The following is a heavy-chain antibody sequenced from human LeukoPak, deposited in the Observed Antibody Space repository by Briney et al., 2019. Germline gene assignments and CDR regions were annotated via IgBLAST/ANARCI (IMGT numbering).Heavy chain of an antibody. J-gene: IGHJ3*01. V-gene: IGHV3-74*01. CDR1: GFSFNTYW. CDR3: ARGGFNHAFDV. CDR2: INNDGGGT. Sequence: PGGSLRLSCSASGFSFNTYWMHWVRQTPGKGLIWVSRINNDGGGTIYADSVRGRFTISRDNAKNTLYLQMTSLRPGDTAVYFCARGGFNHAFDVWGQGTMVTVSS.